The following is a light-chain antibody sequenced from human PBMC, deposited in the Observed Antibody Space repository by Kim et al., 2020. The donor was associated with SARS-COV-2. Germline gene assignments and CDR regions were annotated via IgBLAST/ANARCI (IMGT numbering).Light chain of an antibody. CDR3: NSRDSNGNNWV. V-gene: IGLV3-19*01. CDR2: GKN. CDR1: SRRSYY. J-gene: IGLJ3*02. Sequence: ALVEPVRITSQGGSRRSYYESWYQQQTGRAPALVIYGKNNRPSGSPDRFSCSSTGNTASLTITGAQAEDEADDYCNSRDSNGNNWVFGGGTKLTVL.